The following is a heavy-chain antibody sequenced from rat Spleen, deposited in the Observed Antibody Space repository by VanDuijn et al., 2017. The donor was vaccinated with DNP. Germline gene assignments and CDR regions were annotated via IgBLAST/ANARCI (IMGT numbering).Heavy chain of an antibody. V-gene: IGHV2S12*01. J-gene: IGHJ2*01. CDR1: GFSLTSSG. Sequence: QVQLKESGPGLVQPSQTLSLTCTVSGFSLTSSGVSWVRQPPGKGLEWIVARSSGGSSYYNSALKSRLSISRDTSKSQVFLKMNSLQTEDTAIYFCAREEPRILSFFSSLFDYWGQGVMVTVSS. CDR3: AREEPRILSFFSSLFDY. CDR2: RSSGGSS. D-gene: IGHD1-2*01.